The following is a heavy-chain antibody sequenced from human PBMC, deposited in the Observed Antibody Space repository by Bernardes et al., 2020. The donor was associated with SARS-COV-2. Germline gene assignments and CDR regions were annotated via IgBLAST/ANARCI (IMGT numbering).Heavy chain of an antibody. Sequence: GSLRLSCAASGFTFSSYAMSWVRQAPGKGLEWVSSISDSGDVRYYADSVEGRFTISRDNSENTLFLQMNSLRAEDTAVYYCAKPVAGTFRGFDFWGQGTLVPVSS. CDR1: GFTFSSYA. CDR2: ISDSGDVR. V-gene: IGHV3-23*01. J-gene: IGHJ4*02. D-gene: IGHD6-19*01. CDR3: AKPVAGTFRGFDF.